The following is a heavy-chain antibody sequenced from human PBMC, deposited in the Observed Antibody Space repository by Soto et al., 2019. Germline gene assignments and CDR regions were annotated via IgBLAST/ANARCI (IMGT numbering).Heavy chain of an antibody. CDR3: ARPGLPQWLIPGAAFDI. J-gene: IGHJ3*02. D-gene: IGHD6-19*01. CDR1: GGSISSSSYY. CDR2: IYYSGST. V-gene: IGHV4-39*01. Sequence: SETLSLTCTVSGGSISSSSYYWGWIRQPPGKGLEWIGSIYYSGSTYYNPSLKSRVTISVDTSKNQFSLKLSSVTAADTAVYYCARPGLPQWLIPGAAFDIWGQGTMVTVSS.